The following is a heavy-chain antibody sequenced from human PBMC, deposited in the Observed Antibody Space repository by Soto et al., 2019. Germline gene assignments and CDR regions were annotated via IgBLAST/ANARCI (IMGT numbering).Heavy chain of an antibody. V-gene: IGHV1-69*13. J-gene: IGHJ4*02. CDR2: IIPIFGTA. CDR1: GGTFSSYA. CDR3: ARGPLAGKIYFDY. Sequence: GPPVKVSCKASGGTFSSYAISWVRQAPGQGLEWMGGIIPIFGTANYAQKFQGRVTITADESTSTAYMELSSLRSEDTAVYYCARGPLAGKIYFDYWGQGTLVTVSS. D-gene: IGHD6-19*01.